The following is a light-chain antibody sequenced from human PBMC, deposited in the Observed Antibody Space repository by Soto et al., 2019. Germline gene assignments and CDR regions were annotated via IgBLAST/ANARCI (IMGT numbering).Light chain of an antibody. Sequence: EIQMAQSPCTLSASVGDRVTITCRASQSISGWLAWYQQKPGKAPKLLIYDASILESGVPSRFSGSGSGTEFTLTISSLQPDDFATYYCQQYNSYSGTFGQGTKVDIK. CDR1: QSISGW. CDR2: DAS. CDR3: QQYNSYSGT. J-gene: IGKJ1*01. V-gene: IGKV1-5*01.